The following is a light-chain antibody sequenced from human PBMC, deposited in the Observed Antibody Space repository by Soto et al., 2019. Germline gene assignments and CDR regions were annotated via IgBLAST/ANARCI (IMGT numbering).Light chain of an antibody. CDR1: PSFSSNF. CDR2: SAF. Sequence: TLSCRASPSFSSNFLAWYQQKPGQAPRLLIHSAFSRATGVLDRFSGSGSGTDFTLTISRLEPEDFAVYYCHQYGTSPFTFGPGTKVDIK. CDR3: HQYGTSPFT. J-gene: IGKJ3*01. V-gene: IGKV3-20*01.